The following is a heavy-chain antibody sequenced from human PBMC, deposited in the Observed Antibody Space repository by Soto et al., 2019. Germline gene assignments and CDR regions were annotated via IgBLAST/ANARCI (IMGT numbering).Heavy chain of an antibody. CDR3: ARTYSSGYYPYYFDY. Sequence: GGSLRPSCAASGFTVSSNYMSWVRQAPGKGLEWVSVIYSGGSTYYADSVKGRFTISRDNSKNTLYLQMNSLRAEDTAVYYCARTYSSGYYPYYFDYWGQGTLVTVSS. CDR1: GFTVSSNY. V-gene: IGHV3-53*01. J-gene: IGHJ4*02. CDR2: IYSGGST. D-gene: IGHD3-22*01.